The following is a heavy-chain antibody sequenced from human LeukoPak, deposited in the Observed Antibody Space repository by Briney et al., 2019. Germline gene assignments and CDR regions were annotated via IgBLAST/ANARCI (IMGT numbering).Heavy chain of an antibody. CDR2: INHSGST. CDR1: GGSFSGYY. V-gene: IGHV4-34*01. J-gene: IGHJ5*02. Sequence: SETLSLTCAVYGGSFSGYYWSWIRQPPGKGLEWIGEINHSGSTNYNPYLKSRVTISVDTSKNQFSLKLSSVTAADTAVYSCARSEENWFDPWGQGTLVTVSS. CDR3: ARSEENWFDP.